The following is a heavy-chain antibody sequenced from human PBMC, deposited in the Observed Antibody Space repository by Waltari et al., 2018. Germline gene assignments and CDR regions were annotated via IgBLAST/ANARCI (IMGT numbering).Heavy chain of an antibody. CDR2: IKRDGSEI. J-gene: IGHJ5*02. Sequence: GSLRLSCVVSGLNFSRYWMSWVRQAPGKGLEWVANIKRDGSEIYYVDSVKDRFTIFRDNAKNSLYLEMNSLRVEDTAVYYCATEAGTTSVNWFDPWGQGTLVTVSS. CDR1: GLNFSRYW. V-gene: IGHV3-7*01. D-gene: IGHD6-19*01. CDR3: ATEAGTTSVNWFDP.